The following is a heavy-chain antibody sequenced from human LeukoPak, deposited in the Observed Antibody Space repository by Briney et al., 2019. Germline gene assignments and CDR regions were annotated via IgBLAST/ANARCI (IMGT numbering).Heavy chain of an antibody. CDR2: IYYSGST. CDR1: GGSISSSSYY. CDR3: ARQDYGGNSDQFDY. Sequence: SETQSLTCTVSGGSISSSSYYWGWIRQPPGKGLEWIGSIYYSGSTYYNPSLKSRVTISVDTSKNQFSLKLSSVTAADTAVYYCARQDYGGNSDQFDYWGQGTLVTVSS. J-gene: IGHJ4*02. D-gene: IGHD4-23*01. V-gene: IGHV4-39*01.